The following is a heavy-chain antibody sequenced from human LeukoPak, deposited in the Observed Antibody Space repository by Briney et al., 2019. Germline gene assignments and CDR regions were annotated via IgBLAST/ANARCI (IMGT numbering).Heavy chain of an antibody. J-gene: IGHJ6*04. Sequence: GGSLRLSCAASGFTFSSFSMNWVRQAPGKGLEWVSYISSSGSTIYYADSVKGRFTISRDNAKNSLYLQMNSLRAEDTAVYYCAELGITMIGGVWGKGTTATISS. CDR1: GFTFSSFS. D-gene: IGHD3-10*02. CDR2: ISSSGSTI. V-gene: IGHV3-48*04. CDR3: AELGITMIGGV.